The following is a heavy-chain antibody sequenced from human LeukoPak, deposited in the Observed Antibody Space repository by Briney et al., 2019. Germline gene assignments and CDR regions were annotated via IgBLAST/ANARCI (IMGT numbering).Heavy chain of an antibody. CDR3: AKGYSSSWYAPSHY. Sequence: PGGSLRLSCAASGFTFDDYAMYWVRQAPGRGLEWVSLISWDGGSTYYADSVKGRFTISRDNSKNSLYLQMNSLRAEDTALYFCAKGYSSSWYAPSHYWGQGTLVTVSS. J-gene: IGHJ4*02. CDR2: ISWDGGST. CDR1: GFTFDDYA. D-gene: IGHD6-13*01. V-gene: IGHV3-43D*03.